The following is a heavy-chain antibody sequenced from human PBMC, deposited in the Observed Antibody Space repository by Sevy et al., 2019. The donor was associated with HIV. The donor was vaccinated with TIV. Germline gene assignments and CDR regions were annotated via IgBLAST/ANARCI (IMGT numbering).Heavy chain of an antibody. CDR2: ISYDGSNK. J-gene: IGHJ4*02. V-gene: IGHV3-30*09. CDR1: GFTFSNYA. D-gene: IGHD3-10*01. CDR3: AREGQLWFVYYFDN. Sequence: GGSLRLSCAASGFTFSNYAMSWVRQAPGKGLERVALISYDGSNKYYADSVRGRFAISRDNSKNTLYLQMNSLRPEDTAIYYCAREGQLWFVYYFDNWGQGTLVTVSS.